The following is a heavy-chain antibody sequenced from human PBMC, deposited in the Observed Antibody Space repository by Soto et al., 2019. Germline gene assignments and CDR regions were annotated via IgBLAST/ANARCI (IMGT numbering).Heavy chain of an antibody. V-gene: IGHV4-59*01. Sequence: QVQLQESGPGLVKPSETLSLTCTVSGGSISSYYWSWIRQPPGKGLEWIGYIYYSGSTNYNPSLESRVTLXXDXSXXQFSLKLTSVTAADTAVYYCARGRETYYDSSGYVYWGQGILVTVSS. CDR2: IYYSGST. J-gene: IGHJ4*02. CDR3: ARGRETYYDSSGYVY. CDR1: GGSISSYY. D-gene: IGHD3-22*01.